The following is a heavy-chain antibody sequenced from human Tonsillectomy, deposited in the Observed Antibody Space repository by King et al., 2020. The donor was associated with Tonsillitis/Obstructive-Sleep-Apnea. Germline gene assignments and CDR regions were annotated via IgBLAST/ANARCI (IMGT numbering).Heavy chain of an antibody. J-gene: IGHJ5*02. V-gene: IGHV3-23*04. D-gene: IGHD2-2*02. CDR1: GFTFSNYA. CDR2: ISASGGAT. Sequence: VQLVESGGGLVQPGGSLRLSCAASGFTFSNYAMSWVRQAPGKGLEWVSVISASGGATYYADSVKGRFPISRDNSKNTLFLQMNSLRAEDTAVYYCAKDPSPQYCSSSSCYTSWGQGTLVTVSS. CDR3: AKDPSPQYCSSSSCYTS.